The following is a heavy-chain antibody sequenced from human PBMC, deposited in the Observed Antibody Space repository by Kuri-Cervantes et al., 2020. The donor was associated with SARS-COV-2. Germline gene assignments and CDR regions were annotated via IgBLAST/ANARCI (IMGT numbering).Heavy chain of an antibody. D-gene: IGHD5-12*01. Sequence: GESLKISCAASGFTFSNAWMSWVRQAPGKGLEWVGRIKSKTDGGTTDYAAPVKGRFTISRDDSKNTLYLQMNSLRAEDTAVYYCARDSSNSGYDYWGQGTLVTVSS. CDR1: GFTFSNAW. J-gene: IGHJ4*02. V-gene: IGHV3-15*01. CDR3: ARDSSNSGYDY. CDR2: IKSKTDGGTT.